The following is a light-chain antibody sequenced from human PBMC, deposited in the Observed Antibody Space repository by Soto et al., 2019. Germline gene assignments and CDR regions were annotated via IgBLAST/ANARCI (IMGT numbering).Light chain of an antibody. CDR1: QSVLYSSDNKNY. V-gene: IGKV4-1*01. CDR2: WAS. CDR3: EHYYTTPYT. Sequence: DIVMTQSPDSLAVSLGERATINCKSSQSVLYSSDNKNYLTWYQQRPGQPPKLLIYWASTRESGVPDRCSGGGSGTDYTRTISSLQAADVPAYYCEHYYTTPYTFGQGSKLEIK. J-gene: IGKJ2*01.